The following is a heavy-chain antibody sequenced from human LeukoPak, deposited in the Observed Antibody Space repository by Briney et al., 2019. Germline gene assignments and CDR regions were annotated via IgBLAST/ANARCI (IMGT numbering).Heavy chain of an antibody. CDR2: IYYSGST. CDR3: ARGYCSSTSCYRQVGY. J-gene: IGHJ4*02. Sequence: SETLSLTCTVSGGSISSYYWSWIRQPPGKGLEWIGYIYYSGSTNYKPSLKSRVTISVDTSKNQFSLKLSSVTAADTAVYYCARGYCSSTSCYRQVGYWGQGTLVTVSS. D-gene: IGHD2-2*02. CDR1: GGSISSYY. V-gene: IGHV4-59*01.